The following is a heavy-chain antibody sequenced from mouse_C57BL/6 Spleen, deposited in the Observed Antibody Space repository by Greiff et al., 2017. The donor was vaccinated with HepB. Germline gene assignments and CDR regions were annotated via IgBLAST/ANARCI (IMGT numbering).Heavy chain of an antibody. CDR2: INPNNGGT. CDR3: ARGFTTSWYFDV. V-gene: IGHV1-18*01. CDR1: GYTFTDYN. D-gene: IGHD1-1*01. J-gene: IGHJ1*03. Sequence: EVQLQQSGPELVKPGASVKIPCKASGYTFTDYNMDWVKQSHGKSLEWIGDINPNNGGTIYNQKFKGKATLTVDTSSSTAYMERRSLTSEDTAGYYCARGFTTSWYFDVWGTATTVTVSS.